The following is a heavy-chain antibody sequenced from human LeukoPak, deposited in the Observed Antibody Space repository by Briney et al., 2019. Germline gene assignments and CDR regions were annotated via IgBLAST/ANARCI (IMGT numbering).Heavy chain of an antibody. CDR3: ATVKYYDILTGYYSSPYYFDY. J-gene: IGHJ4*02. CDR1: GYTLTELS. CDR2: FDPEDGET. Sequence: ASVKVPCTVSGYTLTELSMHWVRQAPGKGLEWMGGFDPEDGETIYAQKFQGRVTMTEDTSTDTAYMELRSLRSKATAVYSCATVKYYDILTGYYSSPYYFDYWGQGTLVTVSS. D-gene: IGHD3-9*01. V-gene: IGHV1-24*01.